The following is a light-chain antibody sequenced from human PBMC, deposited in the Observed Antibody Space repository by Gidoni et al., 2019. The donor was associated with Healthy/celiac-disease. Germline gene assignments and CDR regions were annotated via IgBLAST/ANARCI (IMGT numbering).Light chain of an antibody. Sequence: DIVLTQSPGTLSLSPGKRPTLSCRASQIVSSSYLAWYQQKPGQAPRLLIYGASSRATGIPDRFSGSGSGTDFTLTISRLEPEDFAVYYCQQYGSSPLTFGGGTKVEIK. CDR1: QIVSSSY. CDR3: QQYGSSPLT. J-gene: IGKJ4*01. CDR2: GAS. V-gene: IGKV3-20*01.